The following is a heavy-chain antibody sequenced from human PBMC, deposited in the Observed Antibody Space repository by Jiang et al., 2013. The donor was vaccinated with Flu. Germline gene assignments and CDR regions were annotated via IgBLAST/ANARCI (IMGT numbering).Heavy chain of an antibody. V-gene: IGHV1-18*01. Sequence: GAEVKKPGASVRVSCKASGYTFANSGITWVRQAPGQGLEWMGWISPYNGNTNYAQSLQGRVSVTTDTSTSTVYLDLRSLTSHDTAVYYCARDQSSGVFDFWGQGTLVTVSS. CDR1: GYTFANSG. J-gene: IGHJ4*02. D-gene: IGHD6-19*01. CDR3: ARDQSSGVFDF. CDR2: ISPYNGNT.